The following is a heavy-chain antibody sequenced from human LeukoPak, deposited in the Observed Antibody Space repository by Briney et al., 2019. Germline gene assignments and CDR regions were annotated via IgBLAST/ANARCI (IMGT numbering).Heavy chain of an antibody. J-gene: IGHJ4*02. CDR2: TSGSGGST. CDR1: GFTFSSYA. CDR3: AKVLGSSWYWDCFDY. Sequence: GGSLRLSCAASGFTFSSYAMSWVRQAPGKGLEWVSATSGSGGSTYYADSVKGRFTISRDNSKNTLYLQMNSLRAEDTAVYYCAKVLGSSWYWDCFDYWGQGTLVTVSS. V-gene: IGHV3-23*01. D-gene: IGHD6-13*01.